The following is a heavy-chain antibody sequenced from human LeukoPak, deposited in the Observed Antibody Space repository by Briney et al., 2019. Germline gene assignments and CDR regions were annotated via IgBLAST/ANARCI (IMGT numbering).Heavy chain of an antibody. J-gene: IGHJ4*02. CDR1: GFTFSRYG. D-gene: IGHD3-22*01. Sequence: GGSLRLSCAASGFTFSRYGMHWVRQAPGKGLEWVAYIQYDGSNEQYANSVKGRFSISRDSSKNTLYLQMNSLRAEDTAVYYCAKDGSSYYYIYYWGQGTLVTVSS. V-gene: IGHV3-30*02. CDR3: AKDGSSYYYIYY. CDR2: IQYDGSNE.